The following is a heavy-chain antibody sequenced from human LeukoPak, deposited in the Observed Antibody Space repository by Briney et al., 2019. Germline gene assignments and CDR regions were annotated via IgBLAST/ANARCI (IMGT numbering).Heavy chain of an antibody. Sequence: GGSLRLSCAASGFTFSSYWMHWVRHAPGKGLVWVSRINSDGSSTSYADSVKGRFTISRDNSKNTLYLQMDSLRAEDTAVYYCARSSSVHYDFWSGRYYPNSWGQGTLVTVSS. D-gene: IGHD3-3*01. CDR3: ARSSSVHYDFWSGRYYPNS. V-gene: IGHV3-74*01. CDR1: GFTFSSYW. J-gene: IGHJ4*02. CDR2: INSDGSST.